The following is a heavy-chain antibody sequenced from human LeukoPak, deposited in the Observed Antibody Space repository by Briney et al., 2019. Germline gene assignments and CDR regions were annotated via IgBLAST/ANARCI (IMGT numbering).Heavy chain of an antibody. CDR1: GYTFTGYY. V-gene: IGHV1-2*02. CDR3: ARGKAYCSSTSCRRSYNWFDP. J-gene: IGHJ5*02. CDR2: INPNSGGT. D-gene: IGHD2-2*01. Sequence: ASVKVSCKASGYTFTGYYMHWVRQAPGQGLEWMGWINPNSGGTNYVQKFQGRVTMTRDTSVSTAYMELSRLRSDDTAVYYCARGKAYCSSTSCRRSYNWFDPWGQGTLVTVSS.